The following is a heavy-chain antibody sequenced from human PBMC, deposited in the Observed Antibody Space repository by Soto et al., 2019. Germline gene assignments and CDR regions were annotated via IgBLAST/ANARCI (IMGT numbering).Heavy chain of an antibody. CDR2: INPNSGGT. D-gene: IGHD6-6*01. CDR3: ARDSERRSIAARRHYYYYYGMDV. CDR1: GYTFTGYY. V-gene: IGHV1-2*02. Sequence: ASVKVSCKASGYTFTGYYMHWVRQAPGQGLEWMGWINPNSGGTNYAQKFQGRVTMTRDTSISTAYMELSRLGSDDTAVYYCARDSERRSIAARRHYYYYYGMDVWGQGTTVTVSS. J-gene: IGHJ6*02.